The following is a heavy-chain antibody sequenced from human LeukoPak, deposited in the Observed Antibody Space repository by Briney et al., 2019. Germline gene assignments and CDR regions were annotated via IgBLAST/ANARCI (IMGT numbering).Heavy chain of an antibody. CDR2: IYSGGRT. D-gene: IGHD6-13*01. CDR1: GFTVSSNY. J-gene: IGHJ5*02. CDR3: ARISSRWYGSNNWFDP. Sequence: GGSLRLSCAPSGFTVSSNYMSWVRQAPGKGLEWGSAIYSGGRTYYAASVKGRFTISRDNSKNTLYLQMNSLRAEDTAVYYCARISSRWYGSNNWFDPWGQGTLVTVSS. V-gene: IGHV3-66*01.